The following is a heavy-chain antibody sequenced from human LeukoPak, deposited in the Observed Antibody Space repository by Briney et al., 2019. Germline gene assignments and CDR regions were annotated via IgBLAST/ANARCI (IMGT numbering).Heavy chain of an antibody. CDR1: GFTFDDYA. Sequence: GRSLRLSCAASGFTFDDYAMHWVRQAPGKGLEWVSGISWNSGSIGYADSVKGRFTISRDNAKNSLYLQMNSLRAEDTALYYCAKARAVAGTPFDYWGQGTLVTVSS. V-gene: IGHV3-9*01. CDR3: AKARAVAGTPFDY. D-gene: IGHD6-19*01. CDR2: ISWNSGSI. J-gene: IGHJ4*02.